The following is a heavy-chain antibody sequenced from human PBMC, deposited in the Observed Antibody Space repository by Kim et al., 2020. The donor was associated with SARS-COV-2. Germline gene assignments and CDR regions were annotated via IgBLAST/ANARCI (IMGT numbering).Heavy chain of an antibody. CDR3: AKDRSSWFNPNWYFDL. Sequence: DSGKGRFTNSRDNSKNTLYLQMNSLSAEDTAVHYCAKDRSSWFNPNWYFDLWGRGTPVTVSS. J-gene: IGHJ2*01. D-gene: IGHD6-13*01. V-gene: IGHV3-30*02.